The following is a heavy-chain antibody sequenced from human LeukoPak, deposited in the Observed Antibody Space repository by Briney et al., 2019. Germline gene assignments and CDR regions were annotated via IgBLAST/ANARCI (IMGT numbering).Heavy chain of an antibody. CDR2: ISSSSSYI. D-gene: IGHD1-7*01. CDR3: PREGDNWNYVGYFDY. CDR1: GFTFSSYS. V-gene: IGHV3-21*01. Sequence: PGGSLRLSCAASGFTFSSYSMNWVRQAPGKGLEWVSSISSSSSYIYYADSVKGRFTISRDNAKNSLYLQMNSLRAEDTAVYYCPREGDNWNYVGYFDYWGQGTLVTVSS. J-gene: IGHJ4*02.